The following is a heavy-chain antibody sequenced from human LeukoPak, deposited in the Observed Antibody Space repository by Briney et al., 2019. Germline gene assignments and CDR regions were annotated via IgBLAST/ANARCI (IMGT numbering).Heavy chain of an antibody. J-gene: IGHJ4*02. CDR3: ASNGDYGNYYFDY. CDR1: GGSISSSNW. CDR2: IYHSGST. D-gene: IGHD4-17*01. Sequence: PSGTLSLTCAVSGGSISSSNWWSWVRQPPGKGLEWIGEIYHSGSTNYNPSLKSRVTISVDKSKNQFSLKLSSVTAADTAVYCCASNGDYGNYYFDYWGQGTLVTVSS. V-gene: IGHV4-4*01.